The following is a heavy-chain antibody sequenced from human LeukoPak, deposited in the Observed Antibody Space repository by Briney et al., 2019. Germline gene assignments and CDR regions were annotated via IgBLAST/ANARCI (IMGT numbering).Heavy chain of an antibody. CDR3: AREATAEYGMDV. V-gene: IGHV1-8*02. CDR2: MNPNSGNT. J-gene: IGHJ6*02. CDR1: GYTFTGYY. D-gene: IGHD5-12*01. Sequence: ASVKVSCKASGYTFTGYYMHWVRQATGQGLEWMGWMNPNSGNTGYAQKFQGRVTITRNTSISTAYMELSSLRSEDTAVYYCAREATAEYGMDVWGQGTTVTVSS.